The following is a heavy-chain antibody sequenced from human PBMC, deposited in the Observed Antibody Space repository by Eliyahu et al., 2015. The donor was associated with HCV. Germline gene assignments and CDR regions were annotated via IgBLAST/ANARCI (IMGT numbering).Heavy chain of an antibody. Sequence: DVQVVESGGGSAESGGSLRLSCAASGFXFGIAWMSWVRQAPGKGLEWVARIKSKTDGETADYATAVRGRFIVSRDDSKNTLYLQMNSLKTEDTAVYYCQALKWELQIDYWGQGTLVTVSS. J-gene: IGHJ4*02. CDR3: QALKWELQIDY. V-gene: IGHV3-15*07. D-gene: IGHD1-7*01. CDR1: GFXFGIAW. CDR2: IKSKTDGETA.